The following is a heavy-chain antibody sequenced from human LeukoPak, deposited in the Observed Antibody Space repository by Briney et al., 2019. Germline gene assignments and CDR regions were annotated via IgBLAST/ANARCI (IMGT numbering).Heavy chain of an antibody. CDR2: ISGSGDST. Sequence: PGGSLRLSCEASGVTFSSYAMSWVRQAPGKGLEWVSAISGSGDSTYYADSVKGRFTVSRDNSKNTLYLQMNSLRVEDTAVYYCARDLVGANDQWGQGTLVTVSS. D-gene: IGHD1-26*01. CDR3: ARDLVGANDQ. V-gene: IGHV3-23*01. J-gene: IGHJ4*02. CDR1: GVTFSSYA.